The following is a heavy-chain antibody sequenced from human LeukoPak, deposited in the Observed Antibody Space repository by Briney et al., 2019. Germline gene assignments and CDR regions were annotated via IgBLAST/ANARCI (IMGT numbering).Heavy chain of an antibody. D-gene: IGHD3-9*01. CDR3: ATDLRYYDASGPVNFAS. Sequence: GGSLRLSCAASGFVSGVYNMNWVRQAPGKGLKWVSYISSSSTVTYYADSVKGRFTISRDNARNSLYLQMNRLRVEDTGVYYCATDLRYYDASGPVNFASWGQGTLVTVSS. J-gene: IGHJ5*01. CDR2: ISSSSTVT. V-gene: IGHV3-48*01. CDR1: GFVSGVYN.